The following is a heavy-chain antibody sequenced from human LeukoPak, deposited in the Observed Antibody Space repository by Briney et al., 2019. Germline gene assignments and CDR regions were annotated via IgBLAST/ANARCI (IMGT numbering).Heavy chain of an antibody. D-gene: IGHD3-3*01. CDR1: GGSINNYY. V-gene: IGHV4-59*08. J-gene: IGHJ6*02. CDR2: IYYSGST. Sequence: SETLSLTCTVSGGSINNYYWSWVRQPPGEGLEWIAYIYYSGSTNYNPSLKTRVTISVDTSKNQFSLRLNSVTAADTAVYYCARAAIVLRFLEWLSYHSYYYGIDVWGQGTTVTVSS. CDR3: ARAAIVLRFLEWLSYHSYYYGIDV.